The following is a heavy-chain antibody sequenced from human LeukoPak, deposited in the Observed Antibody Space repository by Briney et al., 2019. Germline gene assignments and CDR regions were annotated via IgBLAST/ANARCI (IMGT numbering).Heavy chain of an antibody. J-gene: IGHJ4*02. CDR1: RGPINSNNYY. CDR2: MFYSGKT. D-gene: IGHD3-10*01. CDR3: ARQRAFLGEWGFDY. Sequence: SETLSLTCTVSRGPINSNNYYWGWIRQSPGKGLEWIASMFYSGKTYYNPSLKSRVTISADTSNNQLSLKLSSVTAADSAVYYCARQRAFLGEWGFDYWGQGTLVTVSS. V-gene: IGHV4-39*01.